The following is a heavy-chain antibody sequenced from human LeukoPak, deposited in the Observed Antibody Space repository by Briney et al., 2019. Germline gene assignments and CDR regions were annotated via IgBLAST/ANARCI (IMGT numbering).Heavy chain of an antibody. CDR1: GGSISSYC. CDR3: TRGSIAYYYMDV. Sequence: SETLSLTCTVSGGSISSYCWSWIRQPPGKGLEWIGNIYYSGSTNYNPSLKSRVTISVDTSKNQFSLKLSSVTAADTAVYYCTRGSIAYYYMDVWGKGTTVTISS. J-gene: IGHJ6*03. CDR2: IYYSGST. V-gene: IGHV4-59*01. D-gene: IGHD3-22*01.